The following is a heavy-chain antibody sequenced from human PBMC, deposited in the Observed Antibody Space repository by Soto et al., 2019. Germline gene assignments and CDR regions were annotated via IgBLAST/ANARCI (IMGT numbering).Heavy chain of an antibody. CDR1: GGSISSDNFF. CDR2: IYNRGST. Sequence: PSETLSLTCTVSGGSISSDNFFWSWIRQPPGEGLEWIGYIYNRGSTYYNPSLESRLTLLVDTSKNQFSLKLRSVTAAGTAVYYCARVAIACPSSSCYNHYYYSLDVWGQGTTVTVSS. D-gene: IGHD2-2*02. V-gene: IGHV4-30-4*01. CDR3: ARVAIACPSSSCYNHYYYSLDV. J-gene: IGHJ6*02.